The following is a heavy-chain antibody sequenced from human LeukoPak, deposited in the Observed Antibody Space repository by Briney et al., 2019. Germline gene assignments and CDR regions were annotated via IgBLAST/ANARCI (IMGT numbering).Heavy chain of an antibody. J-gene: IGHJ6*02. D-gene: IGHD3-16*02. V-gene: IGHV1-18*01. CDR2: ISAYNGNT. Sequence: ASVKVSCKASGYTFTSYGISWVRQAPGQGLEWMGWISAYNGNTNYAQKLQGRVTMTTDTSTSTAYMELRSLRSDDTAVYYCATDVTDKKYYYYYGMDVWGQGTTVTVSS. CDR1: GYTFTSYG. CDR3: ATDVTDKKYYYYYGMDV.